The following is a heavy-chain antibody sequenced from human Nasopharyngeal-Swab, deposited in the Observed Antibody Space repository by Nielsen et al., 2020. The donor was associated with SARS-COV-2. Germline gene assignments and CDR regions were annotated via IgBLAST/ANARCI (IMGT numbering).Heavy chain of an antibody. J-gene: IGHJ2*01. CDR2: ISWNSGSI. Sequence: GGSLRLSCAASGVTFDDYAMHWVRQAPGKGLEWVSGISWNSGSIGYADSVKGRFTISRDNAKNSLYLQMNSLRAEDTALYYCAKLGYFDLWGRGTLVTVSS. CDR3: AKLGYFDL. V-gene: IGHV3-9*01. CDR1: GVTFDDYA.